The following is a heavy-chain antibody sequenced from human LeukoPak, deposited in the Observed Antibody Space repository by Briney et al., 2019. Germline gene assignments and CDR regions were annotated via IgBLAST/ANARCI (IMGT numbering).Heavy chain of an antibody. J-gene: IGHJ3*02. CDR3: ARVKSSGSYRGGDAFDI. CDR2: ISSSSSYI. CDR1: GFTFSSYS. D-gene: IGHD3-10*01. V-gene: IGHV3-21*01. Sequence: GGSLRLSCAASGFTFSSYSMNWVRQAPGKGLEWVSSISSSSSYIYYADSVNGRFTISRDNAKNSLYLQMNSLRAEDTAVYYRARVKSSGSYRGGDAFDIWGQGTMVTVSS.